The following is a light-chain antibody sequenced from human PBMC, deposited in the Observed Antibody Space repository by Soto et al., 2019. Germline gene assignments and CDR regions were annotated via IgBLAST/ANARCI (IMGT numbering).Light chain of an antibody. CDR2: GAS. CDR3: QQYASSLT. Sequence: EIVLTQSPGSLSLSLGERATLSCRASQSVDSAFFAWYQQKPGQPPRLLMYGASRRATGIPDMFSGSGSGTDFTIAISRLEPEDFAVYYCQQYASSLTFGQGTKVEI. CDR1: QSVDSAF. J-gene: IGKJ1*01. V-gene: IGKV3-20*01.